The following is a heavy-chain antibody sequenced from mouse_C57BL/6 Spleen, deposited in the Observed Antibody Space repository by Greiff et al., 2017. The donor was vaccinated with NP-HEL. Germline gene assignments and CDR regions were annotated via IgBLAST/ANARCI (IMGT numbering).Heavy chain of an antibody. V-gene: IGHV2-2*01. CDR2: IWSGGST. D-gene: IGHD1-1*01. J-gene: IGHJ1*03. CDR3: ARNGYYGSSPCWYFDV. CDR1: GFSLTSYG. Sequence: QVQLQQSGPGLVQPSQSLSITCTVSGFSLTSYGVHWVRQSPGKGLEWLGVIWSGGSTDYNAAFISRLSISKDNSKSQVFFKMNSLQADDPAIYYCARNGYYGSSPCWYFDVWGTGTTVTVSS.